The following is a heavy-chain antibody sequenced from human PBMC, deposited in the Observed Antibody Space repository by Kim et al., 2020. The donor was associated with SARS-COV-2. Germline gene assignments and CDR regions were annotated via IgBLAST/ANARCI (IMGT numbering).Heavy chain of an antibody. Sequence: GGSLRLSCAASGFIFSDYMTWIRQAPGKGLEWVSCISSSGSYVNYADSVKGRFTISRDTAQNSLYLQMSSLRAEDTALYYCARVTFGDLFAYYFALWGQG. V-gene: IGHV3-11*01. D-gene: IGHD3-10*01. CDR1: GFIFSDY. CDR3: ARVTFGDLFAYYFAL. CDR2: ISSSGSYV. J-gene: IGHJ1*01.